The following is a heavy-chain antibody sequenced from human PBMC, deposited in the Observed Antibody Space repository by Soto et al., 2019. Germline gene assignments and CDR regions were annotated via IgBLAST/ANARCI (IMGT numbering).Heavy chain of an antibody. Sequence: GASVKVSCKPSGYTFTDYYMHWVRQAPGQGLEWMGWIDPKSGGTNFAPQFQGRVTMTWDTSISTAHMDLSRLTSDDTAVYYCARSALVLKASVPTADWFGPWGQGTQVTVSS. CDR3: ARSALVLKASVPTADWFGP. D-gene: IGHD2-8*01. CDR1: GYTFTDYY. J-gene: IGHJ5*02. CDR2: IDPKSGGT. V-gene: IGHV1-2*02.